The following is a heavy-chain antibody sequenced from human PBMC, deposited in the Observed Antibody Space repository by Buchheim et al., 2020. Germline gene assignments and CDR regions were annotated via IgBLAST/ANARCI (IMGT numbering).Heavy chain of an antibody. CDR3: ARVRITMVRGVSHYGMDV. V-gene: IGHV4-59*01. CDR2: IYYSGST. J-gene: IGHJ6*02. Sequence: QVQLQESGPGLVKPSETLSLTCTVSGGSISSYYWSWIRQPPGKGLEWIGYIYYSGSTNYNPSLKSRVTISVDTSKNQFSLKLSSVTAADTAVYYCARVRITMVRGVSHYGMDVWGQGTT. CDR1: GGSISSYY. D-gene: IGHD3-10*01.